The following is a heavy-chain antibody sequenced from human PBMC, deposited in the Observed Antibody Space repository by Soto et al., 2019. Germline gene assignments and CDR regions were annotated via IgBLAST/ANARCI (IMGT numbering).Heavy chain of an antibody. D-gene: IGHD3-22*01. J-gene: IGHJ3*02. CDR1: GFSLSTSGMC. Sequence: SGPTLVNPTQTLTLTCTFSGFSLSTSGMCVSWIRQPPGKALEWLALIDWDDDKYYSTSLKTRLTISKDTSKNQVVLTMTNMDPVDTATYYCARTDRYYYDSSGYYSDAFDIWGQGTMVTVSS. CDR2: IDWDDDK. V-gene: IGHV2-70*01. CDR3: ARTDRYYYDSSGYYSDAFDI.